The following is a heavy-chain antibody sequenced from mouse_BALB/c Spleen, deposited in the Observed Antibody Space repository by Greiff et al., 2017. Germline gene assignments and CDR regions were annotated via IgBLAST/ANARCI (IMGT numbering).Heavy chain of an antibody. D-gene: IGHD2-14*01. V-gene: IGHV1-54*01. Sequence: QVQLQQSGAELVRPGTSVKVSCKASGYAFTNYLIEWVKQRPGQGLEWIGVINPGSGGTNYNEKFKGKATLTADKSSSTAYMQLSSLTSDDSAVDFCARSYRYGYAMDDWGQGTSVTVSS. CDR1: GYAFTNYL. J-gene: IGHJ4*01. CDR3: ARSYRYGYAMDD. CDR2: INPGSGGT.